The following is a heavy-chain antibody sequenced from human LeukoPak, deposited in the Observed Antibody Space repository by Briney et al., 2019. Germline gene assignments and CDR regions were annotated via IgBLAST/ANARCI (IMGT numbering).Heavy chain of an antibody. J-gene: IGHJ4*02. Sequence: PSETLSLTCAVSGGSISSSNWWSWVRQPPGKGLEWIGKIYHSGSTNYNPSLKSRVTISVDKSKNQFSLQLNSVTPEDTAVYYCVRSQYWRFDDWGQGTLVTVSS. CDR1: GGSISSSNW. CDR3: VRSQYWRFDD. V-gene: IGHV4-4*02. CDR2: IYHSGST. D-gene: IGHD2-8*02.